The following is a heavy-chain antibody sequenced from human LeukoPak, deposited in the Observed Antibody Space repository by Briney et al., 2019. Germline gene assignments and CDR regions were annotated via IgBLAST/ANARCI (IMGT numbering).Heavy chain of an antibody. J-gene: IGHJ4*02. CDR3: ARAGRWLQLELFDY. D-gene: IGHD5-24*01. CDR1: GFTFSNYA. V-gene: IGHV3-23*01. Sequence: GGSLRLSCAASGFTFSNYAMNWVRQAPGKGLEWVSSIRGSGANTYYADSVKGRFTVSRDNSKNTLYLQMNSLRAEDTAVYYCARAGRWLQLELFDYWGQGTLVTVSS. CDR2: IRGSGANT.